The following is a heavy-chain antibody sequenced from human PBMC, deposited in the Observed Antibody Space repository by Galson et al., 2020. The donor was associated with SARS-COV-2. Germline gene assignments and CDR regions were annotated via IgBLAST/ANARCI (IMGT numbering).Heavy chain of an antibody. Sequence: SETLSLTCSVSGGSVSRGDNYWIWVRQPPGKGLEWIGYIYSNGITSYKPSLKSRVTISVDTSKNQFSLKLNSVTGADTAVYRCARRWGGCTSTSCSGLDSWGQGTLVTVSS. CDR3: ARRWGGCTSTSCSGLDS. J-gene: IGHJ4*02. CDR2: IYSNGIT. V-gene: IGHV4-30-4*01. CDR1: GGSVSRGDNY. D-gene: IGHD2-2*01.